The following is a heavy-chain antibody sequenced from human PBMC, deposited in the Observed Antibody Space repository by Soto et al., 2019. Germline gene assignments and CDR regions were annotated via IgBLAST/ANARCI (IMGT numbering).Heavy chain of an antibody. CDR1: GFTFSSYA. CDR2: ISGSGGST. Sequence: VGSLRLSCEASGFTFSSYAMRWVRQTPGKGVEWVSAISGSGGSTYYADSVKGRFTISRYNSKNTLYLQMNSLRAEETAVYYCAKRVSAAAYGFDYWGQGTLVTVSS. D-gene: IGHD6-13*01. J-gene: IGHJ4*02. V-gene: IGHV3-23*01. CDR3: AKRVSAAAYGFDY.